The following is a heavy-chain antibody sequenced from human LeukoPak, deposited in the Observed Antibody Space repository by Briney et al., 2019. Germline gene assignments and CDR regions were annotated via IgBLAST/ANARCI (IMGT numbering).Heavy chain of an antibody. Sequence: ASVKVSCKASGYTFTGYYMHWVRQAPGQGLEWMGWINPNSGGTNYAQKFQGRVTMTRDTSISTAYMELSRLRSDDTAVYYCARDYDFWSGDAFDIWGQGTMVTVSS. J-gene: IGHJ3*02. V-gene: IGHV1-2*02. CDR2: INPNSGGT. D-gene: IGHD3-3*01. CDR3: ARDYDFWSGDAFDI. CDR1: GYTFTGYY.